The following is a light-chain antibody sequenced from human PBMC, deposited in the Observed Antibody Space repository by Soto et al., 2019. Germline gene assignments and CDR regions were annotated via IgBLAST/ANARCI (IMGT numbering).Light chain of an antibody. Sequence: DIVLTQSPDSLAVSLGERATINCKSSQSLLSVSNNKNYLTWYQQKPGQPPTLLVYWASTRESGVPDRFSGSGSGTDFTLTISSLQADDVAVYYCQQYYNTPLTFGGGTKVEIK. CDR3: QQYYNTPLT. CDR2: WAS. CDR1: QSLLSVSNNKNY. V-gene: IGKV4-1*01. J-gene: IGKJ4*01.